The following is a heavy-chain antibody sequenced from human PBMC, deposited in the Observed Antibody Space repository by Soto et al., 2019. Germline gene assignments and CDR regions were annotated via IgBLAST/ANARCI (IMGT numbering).Heavy chain of an antibody. J-gene: IGHJ4*02. V-gene: IGHV1-3*01. D-gene: IGHD3-22*01. CDR3: ARGGYFDSSNYLAY. Sequence: ASVKVSCMASGYTFTSYGINWVRQAPGRGLEWMGWINPGNGNTKYSQQFQGRVIIDRDTSASTAYIELSSLRPEDTAVYYCARGGYFDSSNYLAYWGLGALVTVSS. CDR2: INPGNGNT. CDR1: GYTFTSYG.